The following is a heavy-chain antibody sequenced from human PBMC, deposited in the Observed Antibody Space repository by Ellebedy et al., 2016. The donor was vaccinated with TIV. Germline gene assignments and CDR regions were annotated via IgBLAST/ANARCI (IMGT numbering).Heavy chain of an antibody. V-gene: IGHV1-46*01. J-gene: IGHJ5*02. D-gene: IGHD6-19*01. CDR3: ARDAVGFDP. Sequence: ASVKVSCKASGGTFSSYGINWVRQAPGQGLEWMGIINPRGASTSYAQKLQGRVTLTRDTSTSTVYMELSSLRYDDTAVYYCARDAVGFDPWGQGTLVTVSS. CDR1: GGTFSSYG. CDR2: INPRGAST.